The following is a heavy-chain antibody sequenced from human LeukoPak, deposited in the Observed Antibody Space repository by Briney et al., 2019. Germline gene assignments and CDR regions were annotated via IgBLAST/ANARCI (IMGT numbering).Heavy chain of an antibody. CDR3: ARTFTTWYNWNDGAPSY. J-gene: IGHJ4*02. CDR2: MNPNSGNT. Sequence: GASVKVSCKASGYTFTSYDINWVRQATGQGLEWMGWMNPNSGNTGYAQKFQGRVTMTRNTSISTAYMELSSLRSEDTAVHYCARTFTTWYNWNDGAPSYWGQGTLVTVSS. V-gene: IGHV1-8*01. D-gene: IGHD1-20*01. CDR1: GYTFTSYD.